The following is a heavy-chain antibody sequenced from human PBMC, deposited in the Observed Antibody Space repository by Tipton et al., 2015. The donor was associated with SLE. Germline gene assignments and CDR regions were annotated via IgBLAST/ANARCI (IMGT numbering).Heavy chain of an antibody. CDR3: ARLGQLANVGGSTYYHPLDV. J-gene: IGHJ6*02. CDR1: GGSISGQY. Sequence: TLSLTCTVSGGSISGQYWSWIRQPPGKGLEYIGYIHSSGSSDYNPSLNGRVTISLDTSKNQFSLKVTSVTAADTAVYFCARLGQLANVGGSTYYHPLDVWGQGTTVTVSS. V-gene: IGHV4-59*11. CDR2: IHSSGSS. D-gene: IGHD4-23*01.